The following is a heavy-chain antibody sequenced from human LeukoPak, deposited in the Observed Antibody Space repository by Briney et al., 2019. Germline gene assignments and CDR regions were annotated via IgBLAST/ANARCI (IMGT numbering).Heavy chain of an antibody. CDR1: GGSISSYY. CDR2: IYTSGST. D-gene: IGHD2-2*01. Sequence: SETLSLTCTVSGGSISSYYWSWIRQPAGKGLEWIGRIYTSGSTNYNPSLKSRVTMSVDTSKNQFSLKLSSVTAADTAVYYCARDGPVVPAAPAFDPWGQGTLVTVSS. V-gene: IGHV4-4*07. J-gene: IGHJ5*02. CDR3: ARDGPVVPAAPAFDP.